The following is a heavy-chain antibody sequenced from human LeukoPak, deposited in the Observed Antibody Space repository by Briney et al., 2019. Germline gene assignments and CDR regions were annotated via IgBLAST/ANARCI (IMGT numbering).Heavy chain of an antibody. CDR2: INPNSGGT. J-gene: IGHJ4*02. V-gene: IGHV1-2*02. D-gene: IGHD6-13*01. CDR1: GYTFTDYH. Sequence: ASVKVSCKAFGYTFTDYHMHWVRQAPGQGLEWMGWINPNSGGTNYAQKFQGRVTMTRDTSISTAYMELSRLRSDDTAVYYCARDLGGYIDYWGQGTLVTVSS. CDR3: ARDLGGYIDY.